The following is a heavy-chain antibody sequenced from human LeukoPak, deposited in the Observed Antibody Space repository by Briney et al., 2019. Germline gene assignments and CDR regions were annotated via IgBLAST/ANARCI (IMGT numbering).Heavy chain of an antibody. CDR2: IYYSGST. V-gene: IGHV4-59*01. D-gene: IGHD5-18*01. CDR3: ARVREGYSYGYRAAYLDY. Sequence: SETLSLTCTVSGGSISSYYWSWIRQPPGKGLEWIGYIYYSGSTNYNPSLKSRVTISVDTSKNQFSLKLSSVTAANTAVYYCARVREGYSYGYRAAYLDYWGQGTLVTVSS. J-gene: IGHJ4*02. CDR1: GGSISSYY.